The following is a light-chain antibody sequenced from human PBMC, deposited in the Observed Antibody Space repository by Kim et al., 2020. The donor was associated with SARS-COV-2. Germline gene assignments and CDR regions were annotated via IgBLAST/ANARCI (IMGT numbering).Light chain of an antibody. J-gene: IGKJ1*01. V-gene: IGKV3-20*01. CDR3: QQYGSSKT. Sequence: PGERATLSCRASQSVNSNYLAWYQQKPGQAPRLLIYGASTRSTGIPDRFSGSGSGTDFTLTISRLEPEDFAVYYCQQYGSSKTFGQGTKVDIK. CDR1: QSVNSNY. CDR2: GAS.